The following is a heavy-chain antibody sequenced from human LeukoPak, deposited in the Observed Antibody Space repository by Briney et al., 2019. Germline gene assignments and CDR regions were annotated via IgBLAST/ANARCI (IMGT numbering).Heavy chain of an antibody. Sequence: GASVKVSCKASGYTFTDYYMHWVRQAPGQGFEWMGWINPNDGDTNYAQKFQGRVTMTRDTSISTAYMELSSLRSDDAAVYYCARTGIDIVVVPAAVNWFDPWGQGTLVTVSS. CDR1: GYTFTDYY. CDR2: INPNDGDT. D-gene: IGHD2-2*01. V-gene: IGHV1-2*02. CDR3: ARTGIDIVVVPAAVNWFDP. J-gene: IGHJ5*02.